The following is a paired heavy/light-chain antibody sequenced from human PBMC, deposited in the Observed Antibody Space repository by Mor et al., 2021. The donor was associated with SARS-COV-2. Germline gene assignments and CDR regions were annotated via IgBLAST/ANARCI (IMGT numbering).Light chain of an antibody. CDR1: SSDIGNYNH. CDR3: VSYTSSDTWV. J-gene: IGLJ3*02. CDR2: DVS. V-gene: IGLV2-14*03. Sequence: QSALTQPASVSGSPGQSITISCTGTSSDIGNYNHVSWYQQHPGKAPKVMIFDVSNRPSGVSNRFSGFKSGNTASLTISGLQTEDEADYYCVSYTSSDTWVFGGGTKLTVL.
Heavy chain of an antibody. D-gene: IGHD1-7*01. V-gene: IGHV4-59*12. CDR3: ARYTGCSGTTCYLAY. CDR2: IYYSGRT. J-gene: IGHJ4*02. CDR1: GGSISSYY. Sequence: QVQLQESGPGLVKPSETLSLTCTVSGGSISSYYWSWIRQPPGKGLEWLGFIYYSGRTSYNPSLKSRVTISVDTSQNQFSLRLSSVTDADTAVYYCARYTGCSGTTCYLAYWGQGTLVTVSS.